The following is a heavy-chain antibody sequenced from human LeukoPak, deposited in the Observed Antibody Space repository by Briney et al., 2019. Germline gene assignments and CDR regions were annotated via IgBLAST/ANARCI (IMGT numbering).Heavy chain of an antibody. D-gene: IGHD1-26*01. CDR2: ISDSGDYT. CDR3: ARDRVGATDYFDY. V-gene: IGHV3-23*01. Sequence: TGGSLRLSCAASGFTFSSYALSWVRQAPGKGLEWVSAISDSGDYTYYADSVKGRFTISRDNSKNTLYLQMNSLRAEDTAVYYCARDRVGATDYFDYWGQGTLVTVSS. J-gene: IGHJ4*02. CDR1: GFTFSSYA.